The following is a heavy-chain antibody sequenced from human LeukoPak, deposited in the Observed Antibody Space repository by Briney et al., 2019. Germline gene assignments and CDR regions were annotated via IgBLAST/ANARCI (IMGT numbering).Heavy chain of an antibody. V-gene: IGHV3-74*01. CDR3: ASGRFDY. Sequence: GGSLRLSCAASGFTFSSYWMHWVRQAPGKGLVWVSRINSDESTTNYADSVKGRFTISRDNAKNTVYLQMNSLRVEDTAVYYCASGRFDYWGQGTLVTVSS. D-gene: IGHD3/OR15-3a*01. J-gene: IGHJ4*02. CDR2: INSDESTT. CDR1: GFTFSSYW.